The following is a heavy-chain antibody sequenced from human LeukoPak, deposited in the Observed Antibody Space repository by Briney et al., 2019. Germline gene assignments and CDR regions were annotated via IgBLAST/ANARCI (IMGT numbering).Heavy chain of an antibody. V-gene: IGHV3-23*01. CDR3: AKDAAGPEY. J-gene: IGHJ4*02. CDR1: GFTFSSYA. D-gene: IGHD6-13*01. Sequence: GGSLRLSCATSGFTFSSYAMSWVRQAPGKGLEWVSVISGSGGSTYNADSVKGRFTISRDNSKNTLYLQMNSLRAEDTAIYYCAKDAAGPEYWGQGTLVTVSS. CDR2: ISGSGGST.